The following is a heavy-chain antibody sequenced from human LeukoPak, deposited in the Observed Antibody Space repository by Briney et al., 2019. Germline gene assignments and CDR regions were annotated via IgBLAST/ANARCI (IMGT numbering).Heavy chain of an antibody. Sequence: PGGSLRLSCAASGFTFSSYSMNWVRQAPGKGLEWVSSISSSSSYIYYADSVKGRFTISRDNAKTSLYLQMNRLRAEDAAVYYWARERVVAGTRTLDYWGQGTLVTVSS. CDR2: ISSSSSYI. J-gene: IGHJ4*02. D-gene: IGHD6-19*01. CDR3: ARERVVAGTRTLDY. CDR1: GFTFSSYS. V-gene: IGHV3-21*01.